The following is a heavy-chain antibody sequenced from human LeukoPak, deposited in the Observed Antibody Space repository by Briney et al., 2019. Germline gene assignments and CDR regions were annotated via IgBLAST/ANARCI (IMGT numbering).Heavy chain of an antibody. CDR3: AMGLTGYYNYYYYMDV. V-gene: IGHV3-48*01. D-gene: IGHD2-8*02. Sequence: GGSLRLSCAASGFTFSSYSMNWVRQAPGKGLEWVSYISSSSSTIYYADSVKGRFTISRDNAKNSLYLQMNSLRAEDTAVYYCAMGLTGYYNYYYYMDVWGKGTTVTISS. CDR2: ISSSSSTI. J-gene: IGHJ6*03. CDR1: GFTFSSYS.